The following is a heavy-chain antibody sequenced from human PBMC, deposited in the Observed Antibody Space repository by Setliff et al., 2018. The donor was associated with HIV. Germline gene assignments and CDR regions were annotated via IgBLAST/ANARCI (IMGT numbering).Heavy chain of an antibody. CDR3: ARYRRDDYYLTAYFDS. V-gene: IGHV4-34*10. J-gene: IGHJ4*02. D-gene: IGHD1-26*01. CDR2: INHHKHT. CDR1: GGSFGGYY. Sequence: SETLSLTCVVYGGSFGGYYWSWIRQPPGKGLEWIGEINHHKHTNYNPSLKSRVTMSVDTSKNQFSLKLSSLTAADTAVYYCARYRRDDYYLTAYFDSWGQGTLVTVSS.